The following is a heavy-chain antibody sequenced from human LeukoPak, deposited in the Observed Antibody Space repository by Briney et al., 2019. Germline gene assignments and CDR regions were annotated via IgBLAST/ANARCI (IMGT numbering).Heavy chain of an antibody. CDR3: ARVGPGYCSSTSCSRNWFDP. J-gene: IGHJ5*02. CDR1: GYTFTGYY. CDR2: INPNSGGT. D-gene: IGHD2-2*01. V-gene: IGHV1-2*02. Sequence: GASVKVSCKASGYTFTGYYMHWVRQAPGQGLEWMGWINPNSGGTNYAQKFQGRVTMTRDTSISTAYMELSRLRSDDTAVYYCARVGPGYCSSTSCSRNWFDPWGQGTLVTVSS.